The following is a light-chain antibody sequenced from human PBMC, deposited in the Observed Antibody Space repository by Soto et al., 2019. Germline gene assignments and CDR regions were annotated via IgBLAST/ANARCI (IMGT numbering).Light chain of an antibody. CDR1: QSVSSN. Sequence: EIVMTQSPATLSVSPGERATLSCRASQSVSSNLAWYQQKPGQTPKLLIYVASTRATGIPGRVSGSGSGTEFTLTISSLQSEDFAVYYCQQYNVWPLTFGGGTKVEFK. V-gene: IGKV3-15*01. CDR2: VAS. CDR3: QQYNVWPLT. J-gene: IGKJ4*01.